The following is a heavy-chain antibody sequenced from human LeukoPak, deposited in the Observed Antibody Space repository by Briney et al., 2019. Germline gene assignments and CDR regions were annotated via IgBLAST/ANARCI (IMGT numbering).Heavy chain of an antibody. CDR3: ARAGSGYSFDN. CDR2: ISNSGST. CDR1: GGSISSYY. D-gene: IGHD3-22*01. Sequence: SETLSLTCTVSGGSISSYYWNWIRQPPGKGLEWIGYISNSGSTNNNPSLKSRLTMSIDTSKNQFSLRLNSVTAADTAVYYCARAGSGYSFDNWGQGKLVTVSS. V-gene: IGHV4-59*01. J-gene: IGHJ4*02.